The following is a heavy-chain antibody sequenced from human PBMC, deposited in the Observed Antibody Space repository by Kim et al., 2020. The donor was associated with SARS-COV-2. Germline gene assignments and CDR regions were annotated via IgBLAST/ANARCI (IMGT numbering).Heavy chain of an antibody. J-gene: IGHJ5*02. CDR3: ARTDPYYYDSSGSGWFDP. V-gene: IGHV4-31*02. Sequence: KSRVTISVDTSKNQFSLKLSSVTAADTAVYYCARTDPYYYDSSGSGWFDPWGQGTLVTVSS. D-gene: IGHD3-22*01.